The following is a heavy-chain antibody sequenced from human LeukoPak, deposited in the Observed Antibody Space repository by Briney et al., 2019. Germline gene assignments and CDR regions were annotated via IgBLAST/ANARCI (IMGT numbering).Heavy chain of an antibody. J-gene: IGHJ4*02. V-gene: IGHV4-31*03. CDR1: GGSISSGGYY. CDR2: IYYSGGT. Sequence: PSETLSLTCTVSGGSISSGGYYWSWIRQHPGKGLEWIGYIYYSGGTYYNPSLKSRVTISVDTSKNQFSLKLSSVTAADTAVYYCARGNGDYLPFFDYWGQGTLVTVSS. CDR3: ARGNGDYLPFFDY. D-gene: IGHD4-17*01.